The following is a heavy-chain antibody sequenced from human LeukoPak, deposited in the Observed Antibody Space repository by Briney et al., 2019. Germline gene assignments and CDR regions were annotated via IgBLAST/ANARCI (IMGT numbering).Heavy chain of an antibody. Sequence: GGSLRLSCAASGFTFSEYAMHWVRQAPGKGLEWVAVIWYDGKHKYYADSVKVRFTISRDNSKNTLYLQMNSLRAEDTAVYYCAKDPAGYSSGWNGGYYYMDVWGKGTTATVSS. D-gene: IGHD6-19*01. J-gene: IGHJ6*03. V-gene: IGHV3-30*02. CDR3: AKDPAGYSSGWNGGYYYMDV. CDR2: IWYDGKHK. CDR1: GFTFSEYA.